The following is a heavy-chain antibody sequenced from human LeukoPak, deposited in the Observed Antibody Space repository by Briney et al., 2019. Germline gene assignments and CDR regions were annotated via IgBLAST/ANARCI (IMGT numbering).Heavy chain of an antibody. CDR3: ARSPQFYGSGKGMDV. CDR1: GYTFTSYW. Sequence: GESLKISCKGSGYTFTSYWIGWVRQMPGKGLEWMGIIYPGGSNTRYSPSFQGQVTISADKSISTAYLQWTSLQASDTAMYYCARSPQFYGSGKGMDVWGQGTTVTVYS. V-gene: IGHV5-51*01. CDR2: IYPGGSNT. J-gene: IGHJ6*02. D-gene: IGHD3-10*01.